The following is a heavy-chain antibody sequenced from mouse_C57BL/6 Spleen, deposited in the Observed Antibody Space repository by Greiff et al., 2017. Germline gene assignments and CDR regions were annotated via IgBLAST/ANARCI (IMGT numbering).Heavy chain of an antibody. CDR2: IYPGSGST. CDR1: GYTFTGYW. Sequence: QVQLQQPGAELVKPGASVKMSCKASGYTFTGYWITWVKQGPGQGLEWIGDIYPGSGSTNYNEKFKSKATLTVDTSSSTASMQLSSLTSEDSAVYYCARPSFVPFAYWGQGTLVTVSA. CDR3: ARPSFVPFAY. V-gene: IGHV1-55*01. J-gene: IGHJ3*01.